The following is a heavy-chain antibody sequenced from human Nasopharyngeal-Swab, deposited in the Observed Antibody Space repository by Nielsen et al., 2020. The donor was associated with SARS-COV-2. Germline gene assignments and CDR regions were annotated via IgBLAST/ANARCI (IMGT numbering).Heavy chain of an antibody. V-gene: IGHV1-69*15. D-gene: IGHD6-6*01. CDR3: ARDRYSSSSAFDY. CDR2: IIPIFGTA. Sequence: WVRQAPGQGLEWMGRIIPIFGTANYAQKFQGRVTITADESTSTAYMELSSLRSEDTAVYYCARDRYSSSSAFDYWGQGTLVTVSS. J-gene: IGHJ4*02.